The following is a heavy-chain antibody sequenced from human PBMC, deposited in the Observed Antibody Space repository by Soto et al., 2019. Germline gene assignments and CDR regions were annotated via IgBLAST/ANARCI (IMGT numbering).Heavy chain of an antibody. CDR2: ISAYNGNT. CDR3: AREYYCGSGPGY. J-gene: IGHJ4*02. CDR1: GYTFTSYG. Sequence: QVQLVQSGAEVKKPGASVKVSCKASGYTFTSYGISWVRQAPGQGLEWMGWISAYNGNTNYSQKLQGRVTRTTDTTTRTAYMELRSLRSEDTALYYCAREYYCGSGPGYRGQGTLVTVSS. D-gene: IGHD3-10*01. V-gene: IGHV1-18*01.